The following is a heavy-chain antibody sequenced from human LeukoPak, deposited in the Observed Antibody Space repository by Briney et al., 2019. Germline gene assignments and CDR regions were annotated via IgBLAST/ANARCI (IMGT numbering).Heavy chain of an antibody. CDR1: GYTFTSYG. D-gene: IGHD3-10*01. J-gene: IGHJ6*03. CDR2: IIPIFGTA. Sequence: GASVKVSCKASGYTFTSYGISWVRQAPGQGLEWMGGIIPIFGTANYAQKFQGRVTITADESTSTAYMELSSLRSEDTAAYYCARASNYYGSGRSSINYYYYMDVWGKGTTVTISS. V-gene: IGHV1-69*13. CDR3: ARASNYYGSGRSSINYYYYMDV.